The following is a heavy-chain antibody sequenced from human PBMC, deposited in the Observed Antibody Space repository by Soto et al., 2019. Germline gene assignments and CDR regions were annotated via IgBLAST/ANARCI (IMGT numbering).Heavy chain of an antibody. CDR3: ATMATFGSLNWFDP. Sequence: ASVKVSCKASGYTFTNNDVSWVRQATGQGLEWMGWMNPGSGDTGYAQKFQGRVTMTRDISIATAYMELSSLRSDDTAIYYRATMATFGSLNWFDPWGQGTLVTVSS. D-gene: IGHD3-10*01. CDR1: GYTFTNND. V-gene: IGHV1-8*01. CDR2: MNPGSGDT. J-gene: IGHJ5*02.